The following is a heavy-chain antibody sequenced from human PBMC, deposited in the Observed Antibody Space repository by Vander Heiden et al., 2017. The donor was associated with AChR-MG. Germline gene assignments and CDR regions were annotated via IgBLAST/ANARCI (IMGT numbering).Heavy chain of an antibody. J-gene: IGHJ2*01. Sequence: EVQLVQSGAEVKKPGESLKISCKGSGYSFTSYWIGWVRKMPGKGLEWMGIIYPGDSDTRYSPSFQGKVTIAADKSISTAYLQWSSLKASDTAMYYCARHASHTNFNITSCYTWWYFDLWGLGTLVTVSS. CDR2: IYPGDSDT. V-gene: IGHV5-51*01. CDR3: ARHASHTNFNITSCYTWWYFDL. D-gene: IGHD2-2*02. CDR1: GYSFTSYW.